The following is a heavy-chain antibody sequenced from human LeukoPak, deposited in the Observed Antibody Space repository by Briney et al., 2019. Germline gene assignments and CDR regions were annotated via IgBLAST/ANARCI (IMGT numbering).Heavy chain of an antibody. CDR3: ARGGAVAGQFDY. Sequence: SETLSLTCTVSGGSISSSSYYWGWIRQPPGKGLEWIGYIYYSGSTNYNPSLKSRVTISVDTSKNQFSLKLSSVTAADTAVYYCARGGAVAGQFDYWGQGTLVTVSS. V-gene: IGHV4-61*05. CDR2: IYYSGST. D-gene: IGHD6-19*01. J-gene: IGHJ4*02. CDR1: GGSISSSSYY.